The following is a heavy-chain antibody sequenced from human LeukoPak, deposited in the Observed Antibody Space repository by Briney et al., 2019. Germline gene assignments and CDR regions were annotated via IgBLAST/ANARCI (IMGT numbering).Heavy chain of an antibody. J-gene: IGHJ4*02. CDR2: ISGSSGNT. D-gene: IGHD3-9*01. CDR3: KQKTAYEILTGYPYPTDY. V-gene: IGHV3-23*01. CDR1: GFTFSNSA. Sequence: GGSLRLSCAASGFTFSNSAKNWVRQAPRKGLEWVSAISGSSGNTYYADSVMGRFNISRDNSNNTLYLQMNSLKAEDTAVFFFKQKTAYEILTGYPYPTDYWGQGTLVTVSS.